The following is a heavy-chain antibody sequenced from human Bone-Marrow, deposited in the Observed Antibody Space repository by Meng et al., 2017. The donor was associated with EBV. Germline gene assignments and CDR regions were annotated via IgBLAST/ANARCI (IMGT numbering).Heavy chain of an antibody. J-gene: IGHJ4*02. D-gene: IGHD6-6*01. Sequence: EVQLVESGXXLVKPGGSPKLYCAASGFTFSSYSMNWVRQAPGKGREWVSSISSSSSYINYADSVKGRFTISRDNAKNSLYLQMNSLRAEDTAVYYCARGGSSFYDYWGQGTLVTVSS. CDR3: ARGGSSFYDY. CDR2: ISSSSSYI. CDR1: GFTFSSYS. V-gene: IGHV3-21*01.